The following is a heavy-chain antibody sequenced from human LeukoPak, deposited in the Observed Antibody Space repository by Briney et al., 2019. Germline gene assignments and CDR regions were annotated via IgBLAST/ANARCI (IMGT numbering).Heavy chain of an antibody. D-gene: IGHD6-13*01. Sequence: PSETLSLTCTVSGGSISSYYWSWIRQPPGKGLEWIGYIYYSGSTNYNPSLKSRVTISVDTSKNQFSLKLSSVTAADTAVYYCARGSGGIPYYYYMDVWGKGTTVTISS. CDR1: GGSISSYY. CDR3: ARGSGGIPYYYYMDV. J-gene: IGHJ6*03. V-gene: IGHV4-59*01. CDR2: IYYSGST.